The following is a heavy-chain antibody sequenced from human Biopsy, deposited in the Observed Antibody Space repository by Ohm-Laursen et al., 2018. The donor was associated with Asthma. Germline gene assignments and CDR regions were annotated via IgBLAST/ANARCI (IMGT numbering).Heavy chain of an antibody. Sequence: SSVKVSCKTSGYTFNSAGITWVRQAPGHGLEWMGWISVYNGNTKVAQKLQDRVTMITDTSTSTAYMELRSLRSDDTAVYFCARAVDYSHYYGIDVWGQGTTVTVS. D-gene: IGHD3-10*01. CDR3: ARAVDYSHYYGIDV. CDR2: ISVYNGNT. CDR1: GYTFNSAG. J-gene: IGHJ6*02. V-gene: IGHV1-18*01.